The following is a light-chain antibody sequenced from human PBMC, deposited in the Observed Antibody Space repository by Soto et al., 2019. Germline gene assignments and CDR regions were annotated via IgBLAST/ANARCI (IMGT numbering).Light chain of an antibody. J-gene: IGKJ1*01. V-gene: IGKV1-5*03. Sequence: DIQMTQSPSTLSASVGDRVTITCRASQSVSTWLAWYQQKPGKAPKVLIYKTSSLKSGVPSRFSGSGSGTEFTLTISSLQSEDFAVYYCQQYNNWPRTFGQGTKVEIK. CDR2: KTS. CDR3: QQYNNWPRT. CDR1: QSVSTW.